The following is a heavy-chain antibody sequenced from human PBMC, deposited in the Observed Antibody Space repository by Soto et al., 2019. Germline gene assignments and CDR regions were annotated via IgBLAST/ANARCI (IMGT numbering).Heavy chain of an antibody. CDR1: GFTCTNSA. V-gene: IGHV1-58*01. J-gene: IGHJ6*02. CDR2: IVVGSGNT. Sequence: ASVKVSCKASGFTCTNSAVQGVRQALRRRLEWIGWIVVGSGNTNYAQKFQERVTITRDMSTSTAYMELSSLRSEDTAVYYCAAGLYSSSSPYYYGMDVWGQGTTVTVSS. D-gene: IGHD6-6*01. CDR3: AAGLYSSSSPYYYGMDV.